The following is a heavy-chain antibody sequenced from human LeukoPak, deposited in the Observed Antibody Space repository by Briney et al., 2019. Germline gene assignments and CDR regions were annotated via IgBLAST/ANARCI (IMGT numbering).Heavy chain of an antibody. Sequence: GASVKVSCRASGYTFTNYGMNWVRQAPGQGLEWMGWINTNTGNPTYVQGFTGRFVFSLDTSVSTAYLQISSLKAEDTAVYYCARAGSGYPLSFDIWGQGTMVAVSS. V-gene: IGHV7-4-1*02. CDR3: ARAGSGYPLSFDI. J-gene: IGHJ3*02. D-gene: IGHD3-3*01. CDR1: GYTFTNYG. CDR2: INTNTGNP.